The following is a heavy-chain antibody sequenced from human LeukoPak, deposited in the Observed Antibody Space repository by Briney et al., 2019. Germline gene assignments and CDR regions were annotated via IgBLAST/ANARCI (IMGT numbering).Heavy chain of an antibody. Sequence: SGTLSLTCAVSGGSISSSNWWSWVRPPPGKGLEWIGEIYHRGSTHYNPSLKSRVTISVDKSKNQFSLKLSSVTAADTAVYYCARAQLLWFGELLPHFDYWGQGTLVTVSS. D-gene: IGHD3-10*01. V-gene: IGHV4-4*02. CDR1: GGSISSSNW. CDR3: ARAQLLWFGELLPHFDY. J-gene: IGHJ4*02. CDR2: IYHRGST.